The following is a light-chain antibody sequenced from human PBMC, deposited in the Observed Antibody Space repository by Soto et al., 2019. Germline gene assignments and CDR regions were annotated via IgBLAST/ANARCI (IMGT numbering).Light chain of an antibody. Sequence: QSVLTQPPSASGTPGRRVTISCSGGSSNIGVNTVAWYQHLPGTAPKLLIYSSNQRPSGVPGRFSGSKSGASASLAISGLQSEDEADYYCAAWDDSLNGWVFGGGTKLTVL. CDR3: AAWDDSLNGWV. CDR2: SSN. V-gene: IGLV1-44*01. J-gene: IGLJ3*02. CDR1: SSNIGVNT.